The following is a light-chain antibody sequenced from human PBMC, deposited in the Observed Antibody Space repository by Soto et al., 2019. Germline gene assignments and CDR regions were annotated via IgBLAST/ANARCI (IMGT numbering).Light chain of an antibody. Sequence: EIVRTQSPATLYVSPGERATLSCRASQSVSSNLAWSQQKPGHAPRLLIYGASTRATGIPARFRGSESGTEFTLTISSLQSEDFAVYYCQQYNNWPPYTFGQGTKLEIK. V-gene: IGKV3-15*01. CDR3: QQYNNWPPYT. CDR1: QSVSSN. CDR2: GAS. J-gene: IGKJ2*01.